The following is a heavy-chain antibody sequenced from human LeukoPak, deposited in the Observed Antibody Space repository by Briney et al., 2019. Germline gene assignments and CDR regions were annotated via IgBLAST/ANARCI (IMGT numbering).Heavy chain of an antibody. D-gene: IGHD3-9*01. CDR1: GFTFSSYA. CDR3: AKDRTRYFDWSDFDY. V-gene: IGHV3-23*01. CDR2: ISGSGGST. Sequence: GGSLRLSCAASGFTFSSYAMSWVRQAPGKGLEWASAISGSGGSTYYADSVKGRFTISRDNSKNTLYLQMNSLRAEDTAVYYCAKDRTRYFDWSDFDYWGQGTLVTVSS. J-gene: IGHJ4*02.